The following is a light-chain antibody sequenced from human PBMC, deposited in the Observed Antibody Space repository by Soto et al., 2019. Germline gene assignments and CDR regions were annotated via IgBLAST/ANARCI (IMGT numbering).Light chain of an antibody. Sequence: QSALTQPASVSGSPGQSITISCTGTSSDVGGYNYVSWYQQQPGKAPELIIYDVRNRPSGVSNPFSGSKSGNTAPLTISGPQAEDEADYYCSSYTSSSPYVFGTGTKLTVL. CDR3: SSYTSSSPYV. J-gene: IGLJ1*01. CDR2: DVR. CDR1: SSDVGGYNY. V-gene: IGLV2-14*01.